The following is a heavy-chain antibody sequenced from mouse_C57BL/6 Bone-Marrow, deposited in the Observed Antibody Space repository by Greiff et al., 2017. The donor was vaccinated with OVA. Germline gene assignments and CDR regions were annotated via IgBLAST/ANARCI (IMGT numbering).Heavy chain of an antibody. J-gene: IGHJ3*01. D-gene: IGHD2-4*01. CDR3: ARRGDYAWFAY. Sequence: EVKLVESGGGLVQPGESLKLSCESNEYAFPSHYMSWVRKTPEKRLELVAAINSDGGSTYYPDTMERRYIISRDNTKTTLYLQMSSLRSEDTAVYYCARRGDYAWFAYWCQGTLVTVSA. CDR2: INSDGGST. CDR1: EYAFPSHY. V-gene: IGHV5-2*03.